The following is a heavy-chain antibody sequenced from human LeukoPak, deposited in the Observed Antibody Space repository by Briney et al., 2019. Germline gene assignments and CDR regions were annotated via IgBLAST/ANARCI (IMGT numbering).Heavy chain of an antibody. CDR3: APAAGGGFPY. V-gene: IGHV3-48*03. Sequence: GGSLRLSCAASGFTFSSYEMNWVRQAPGKGLEWVSYISSSGSTIYYADSVKGRFNISREKAKNSLYLQMNSLRAEDTAVYYCAPAAGGGFPYWGQGTLVTVSS. CDR1: GFTFSSYE. CDR2: ISSSGSTI. D-gene: IGHD6-13*01. J-gene: IGHJ4*02.